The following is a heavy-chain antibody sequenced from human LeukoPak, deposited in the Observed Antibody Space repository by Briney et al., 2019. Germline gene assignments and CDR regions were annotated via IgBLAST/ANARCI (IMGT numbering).Heavy chain of an antibody. J-gene: IGHJ4*02. D-gene: IGHD2-2*01. CDR1: GFTFSSYS. Sequence: GGSLRLSCAASGFTFSSYSMNWVRQAPGKGLEWVSSISSSSSYIYYADSVKGRFAISRGNAKNSLYLQMNSLRAEDTAVYYCASNLVVPAAPFDYWGQGTLVTVSS. V-gene: IGHV3-21*01. CDR3: ASNLVVPAAPFDY. CDR2: ISSSSSYI.